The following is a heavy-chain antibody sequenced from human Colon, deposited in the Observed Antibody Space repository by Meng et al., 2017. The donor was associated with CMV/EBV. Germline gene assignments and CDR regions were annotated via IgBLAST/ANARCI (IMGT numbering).Heavy chain of an antibody. CDR3: ARFFPYCSADNCYPYFDF. V-gene: IGHV1-8*01. J-gene: IGHJ4*02. CDR1: YTFTSYD. D-gene: IGHD2-15*01. Sequence: YTFTSYDINWVRQATGQGLEWMGWMNPNSGNTGYAQKFQGRVNMTKNTSINTAYMELSSLNFEDTAVYYCARFFPYCSADNCYPYFDFWGQGTLVTVSS. CDR2: MNPNSGNT.